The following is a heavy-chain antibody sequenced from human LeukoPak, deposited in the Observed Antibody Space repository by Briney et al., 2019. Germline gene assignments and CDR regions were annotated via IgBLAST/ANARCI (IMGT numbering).Heavy chain of an antibody. Sequence: ASVKVSCKASGYTFTSYAMHWVRQAPGQGLEWMGWINVGNGDTKYSQKFQGRVTITRDTSASTAFMELSSLKSEDTAVYYCARVWLRSGYYYFDYWGQGTLVTVSS. V-gene: IGHV1-3*01. J-gene: IGHJ4*02. CDR3: ARVWLRSGYYYFDY. CDR1: GYTFTSYA. CDR2: INVGNGDT. D-gene: IGHD5-12*01.